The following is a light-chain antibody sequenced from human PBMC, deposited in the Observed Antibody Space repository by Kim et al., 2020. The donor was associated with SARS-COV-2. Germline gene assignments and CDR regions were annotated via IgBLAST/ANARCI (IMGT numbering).Light chain of an antibody. CDR1: SGHSTYT. CDR2: VNSDGSH. Sequence: PVKLTCTLRSGHSTYTIAWHQQQPEKGPRYLMKVNSDGSHSKGDGIPDRFSGSSSGAERYLTISSLQSDDEADYYCQTWGTGFRMFGGGTQLTVL. V-gene: IGLV4-69*01. CDR3: QTWGTGFRM. J-gene: IGLJ3*02.